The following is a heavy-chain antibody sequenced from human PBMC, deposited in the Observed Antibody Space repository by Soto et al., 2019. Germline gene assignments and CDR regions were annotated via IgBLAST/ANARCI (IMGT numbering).Heavy chain of an antibody. CDR1: GGSISSYY. CDR3: ARERGGYGDYEQSYYYYGMDV. CDR2: IYYSGST. Sequence: SETRSLTCTVSGGSISSYYWSWIRQPPGKGLEWIGYIYYSGSTNYNPSLKSRVTISVDTSKNQFSLKLSSVTAADTAVYYCARERGGYGDYEQSYYYYGMDVWGQGTTVTVSS. J-gene: IGHJ6*02. V-gene: IGHV4-59*01. D-gene: IGHD4-17*01.